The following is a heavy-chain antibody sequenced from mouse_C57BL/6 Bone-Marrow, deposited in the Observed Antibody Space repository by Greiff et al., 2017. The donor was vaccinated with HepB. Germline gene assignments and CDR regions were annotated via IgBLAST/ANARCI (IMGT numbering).Heavy chain of an antibody. Sequence: EVMLVESGGGLVQPGGSMKLSCAASGFTFSDAWMDWVRQSPEKGLEWVAEIRNKANNHATYYAESVKGRFTISRDDSKSSVYLQMNSLRAEDTGIYYCTRTRFITTVVAWYFDVWGTGTTVTVSS. CDR3: TRTRFITTVVAWYFDV. D-gene: IGHD1-1*01. J-gene: IGHJ1*03. V-gene: IGHV6-6*01. CDR2: IRNKANNHAT. CDR1: GFTFSDAW.